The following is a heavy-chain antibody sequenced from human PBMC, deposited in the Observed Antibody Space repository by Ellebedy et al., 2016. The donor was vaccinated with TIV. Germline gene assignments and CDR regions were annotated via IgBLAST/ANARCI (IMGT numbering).Heavy chain of an antibody. J-gene: IGHJ4*02. CDR2: IWNHGGNI. CDR1: GFTFSNYG. Sequence: GESLKISCAASGFTFSNYGMHWVRQPPGQGLEFVALIWNHGGNINYADSVKGRFIISRDNSKSKLFLQMDRLRAEETAVYYCARGNSGYDAVYLDYWGQGTLVTVSS. D-gene: IGHD5-12*01. V-gene: IGHV3-33*08. CDR3: ARGNSGYDAVYLDY.